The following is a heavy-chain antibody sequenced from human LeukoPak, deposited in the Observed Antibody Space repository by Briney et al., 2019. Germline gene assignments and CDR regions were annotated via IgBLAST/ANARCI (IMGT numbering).Heavy chain of an antibody. CDR3: ASLLLWFGETGDY. J-gene: IGHJ4*02. D-gene: IGHD3-10*01. CDR2: INSDGSST. V-gene: IGHV3-74*01. CDR1: GFTFSSYW. Sequence: GGSLRLCCAASGFTFSSYWMHWVRQAPGKGLVWVSRINSDGSSTSYADSVKGRFTISRDNAKNTLYLQMNSLRAEDTAVYYCASLLLWFGETGDYWGQGTLVTVSS.